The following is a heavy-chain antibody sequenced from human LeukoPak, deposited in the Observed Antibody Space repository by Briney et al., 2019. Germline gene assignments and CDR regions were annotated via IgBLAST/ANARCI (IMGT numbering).Heavy chain of an antibody. CDR3: ARDRRYCSSISCYTCDY. D-gene: IGHD2-2*02. J-gene: IGHJ4*02. Sequence: GGSLRLSCAVSGFTFSSYSMNWVRQAPGKGLEWVAFIRNDGGDKYYADSVKGRFTISRDNAKNTLYLQMNSLRAKDTAVYYCARDRRYCSSISCYTCDYWGQGTLVTVSS. CDR1: GFTFSSYS. V-gene: IGHV3-30*02. CDR2: IRNDGGDK.